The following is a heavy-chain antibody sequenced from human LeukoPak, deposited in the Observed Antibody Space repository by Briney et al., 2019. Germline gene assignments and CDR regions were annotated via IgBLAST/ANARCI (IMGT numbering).Heavy chain of an antibody. D-gene: IGHD6-19*01. Sequence: QTGGSLRLSCAASGFTFSTYAMSWVRQAPGKGLEWVSGITNTGGVTLYADSVKGRLTVSRDNSKNTLYLHMNSLRADDTAVYYCAKSSGSEGWYLHYWGQGTLVTVSS. CDR3: AKSSGSEGWYLHY. J-gene: IGHJ4*02. CDR2: ITNTGGVT. CDR1: GFTFSTYA. V-gene: IGHV3-23*05.